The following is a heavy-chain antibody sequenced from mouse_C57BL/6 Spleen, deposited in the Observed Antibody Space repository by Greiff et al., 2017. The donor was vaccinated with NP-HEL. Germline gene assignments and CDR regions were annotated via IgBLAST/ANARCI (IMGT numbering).Heavy chain of an antibody. CDR3: AGGGAVFGGFAY. Sequence: EVQRVEPGPELVKPGASVKISCKASGYSFTDYNMNWVKQSNGKSLEWIGEINPYYGTTRYNQKFKGTATLPVDQSSSTAYMQLNSLTSEDSAVYYCAGGGAVFGGFAYWGQGTLVTVSA. V-gene: IGHV1-39*01. D-gene: IGHD3-1*01. CDR2: INPYYGTT. J-gene: IGHJ3*01. CDR1: GYSFTDYN.